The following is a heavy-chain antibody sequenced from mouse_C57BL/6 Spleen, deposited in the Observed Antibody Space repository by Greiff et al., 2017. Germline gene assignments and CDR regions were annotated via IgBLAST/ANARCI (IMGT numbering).Heavy chain of an antibody. CDR2: ISYDGSN. J-gene: IGHJ4*01. CDR3: ARADGSKAMDY. CDR1: GYSITSGYY. Sequence: DVKLQESGPGLVKPSQSLSLTCSVTGYSITSGYYWNWIRQFPGNKLEWMGYISYDGSNNYNPSLKNRISITRDTSKNQFFLKLNSVTTEDTATYYCARADGSKAMDYWGQGTSVTVSS. V-gene: IGHV3-6*01. D-gene: IGHD1-1*01.